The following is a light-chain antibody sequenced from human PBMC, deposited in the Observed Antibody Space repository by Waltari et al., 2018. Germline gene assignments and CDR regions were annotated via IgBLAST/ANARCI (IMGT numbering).Light chain of an antibody. J-gene: IGLJ1*01. CDR3: SSYSDNSSDV. V-gene: IGLV2-8*01. CDR2: EVS. CDR1: SSDVGGYKY. Sequence: QSALTQPPSASGSPGQSVTISCTGSSSDVGGYKYVSWYQQHPGKAPKLMIFEVSKRPSGVPGRFSGSKSGNTASLTVSGLQAEDEADYYCSSYSDNSSDVFGTGTKVTVL.